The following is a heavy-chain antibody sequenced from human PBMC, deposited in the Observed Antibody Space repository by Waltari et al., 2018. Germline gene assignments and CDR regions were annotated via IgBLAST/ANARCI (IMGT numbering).Heavy chain of an antibody. CDR2: IYPGDPDT. D-gene: IGHD3-22*01. Sequence: EVQLVQSGAEVKKPGESLKISCKGSGYSFTSYWIGWVRQMPGKGLEWRGIIYPGDPDTRYSPSFQGQVTISADKSISTAYLQWSSLKASDTAMYYCARAAYYYDSSGYSYRYYFDYWGQGTLVTVSS. J-gene: IGHJ4*02. V-gene: IGHV5-51*01. CDR3: ARAAYYYDSSGYSYRYYFDY. CDR1: GYSFTSYW.